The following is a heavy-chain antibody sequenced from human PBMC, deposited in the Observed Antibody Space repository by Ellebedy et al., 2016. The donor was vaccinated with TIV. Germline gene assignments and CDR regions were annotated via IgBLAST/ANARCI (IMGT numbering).Heavy chain of an antibody. CDR2: IDYSGRT. CDR3: ASLPDYRVGFVDIPMVWGR. J-gene: IGHJ4*02. V-gene: IGHV4-59*11. D-gene: IGHD3-10*01. Sequence: SETLSLTCTVSGGSISSHYWGWLRQPPGKGLEWIGYIDYSGRTNYGPSLKSRVTISVDTSKNQFSLMLTSVTAADTAIYYCASLPDYRVGFVDIPMVWGRWGQGALVTVSS. CDR1: GGSISSHY.